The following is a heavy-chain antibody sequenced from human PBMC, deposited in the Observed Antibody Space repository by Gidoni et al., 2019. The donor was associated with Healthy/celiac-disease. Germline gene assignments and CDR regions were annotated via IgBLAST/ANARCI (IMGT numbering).Heavy chain of an antibody. CDR3: ARGGPLWDILTGYWVY. CDR2: INHSGST. CDR1: GGSFSGYY. Sequence: QVQLQQWGAGLLKPSETLSLTCAVYGGSFSGYYWSWIRQPPGKGLEWIGEINHSGSTNYNPSLKSRVTISVDTSKNQFSLKLSSGTAADTAVYYCARGGPLWDILTGYWVYWGQGTLVTVSS. D-gene: IGHD3-9*01. J-gene: IGHJ4*02. V-gene: IGHV4-34*01.